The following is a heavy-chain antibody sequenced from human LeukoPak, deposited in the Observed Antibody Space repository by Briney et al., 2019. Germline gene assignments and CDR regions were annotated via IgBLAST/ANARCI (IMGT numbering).Heavy chain of an antibody. D-gene: IGHD3-16*02. J-gene: IGHJ4*02. CDR3: ARGRWGSYRYTFDY. CDR1: GFTFSSYS. V-gene: IGHV3-21*01. Sequence: GGPLTLSCAASGFTFSSYSMNWLRHAPGKGLEWVSYISSSSSYIYYADSVKGRFTISRDHATNSLYLQMNSLRAEDTAVYYCARGRWGSYRYTFDYWGQGTLVTVSS. CDR2: ISSSSSYI.